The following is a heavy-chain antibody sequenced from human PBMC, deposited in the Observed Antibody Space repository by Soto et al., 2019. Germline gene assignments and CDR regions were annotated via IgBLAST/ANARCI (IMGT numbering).Heavy chain of an antibody. CDR1: GFTFSSYS. CDR2: IISSSSYI. J-gene: IGHJ6*04. V-gene: IGHV3-21*01. CDR3: ARGSLVPAALPSMDV. D-gene: IGHD2-2*01. Sequence: GGSLRLSCAASGFTFSSYSMNWVRQAPGKGLEWVSSIISSSSYIYYANSGKGRFTISRDNAKNSLYLQMNSLRAEDTAVYYCARGSLVPAALPSMDVWGKGTTVTVSS.